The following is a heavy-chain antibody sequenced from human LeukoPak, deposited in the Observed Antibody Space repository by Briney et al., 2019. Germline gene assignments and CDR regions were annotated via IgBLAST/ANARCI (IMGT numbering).Heavy chain of an antibody. V-gene: IGHV3-21*01. CDR3: ARDLVWFGEPKGYYNYMDV. Sequence: GGSLRLSCAASGFTFSSYNMNWVRQAPGKGLEWVSSITSSSSYIYYADSVKGRFTISRDNAKNSLFLQMNSLTAEDTAVYYCARDLVWFGEPKGYYNYMDVWGKGTTVTVSS. D-gene: IGHD3-10*01. CDR2: ITSSSSYI. CDR1: GFTFSSYN. J-gene: IGHJ6*03.